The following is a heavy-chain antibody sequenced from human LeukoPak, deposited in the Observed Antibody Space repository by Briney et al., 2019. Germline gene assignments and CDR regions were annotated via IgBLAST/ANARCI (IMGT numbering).Heavy chain of an antibody. Sequence: SETLSLTCTVSGGSISSYYWSWIRQPPGKGLEWIGYIYYSGSTNYNPSLKSRVTISVDTSKNQFSLKLSSVTAADTAVYYCARTGTYGHYADYWGQGTLVTVSS. CDR1: GGSISSYY. V-gene: IGHV4-59*01. CDR2: IYYSGST. J-gene: IGHJ4*02. D-gene: IGHD4-17*01. CDR3: ARTGTYGHYADY.